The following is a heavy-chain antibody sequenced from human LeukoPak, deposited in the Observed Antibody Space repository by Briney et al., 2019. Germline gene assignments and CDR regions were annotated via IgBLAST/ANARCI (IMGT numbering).Heavy chain of an antibody. CDR1: GDSISSSNW. J-gene: IGHJ4*02. CDR3: ARSMQWRSFDY. V-gene: IGHV4-4*02. CDR2: IYHSGST. D-gene: IGHD6-19*01. Sequence: SETLSLTCAVSGDSISSSNWWSWVRPPPGKGLEWIGEIYHSGSTNYNPSLKSRVTISVDKSKNQFSLNLSSVTAADTAVYYCARSMQWRSFDYWGQGTLVTVSS.